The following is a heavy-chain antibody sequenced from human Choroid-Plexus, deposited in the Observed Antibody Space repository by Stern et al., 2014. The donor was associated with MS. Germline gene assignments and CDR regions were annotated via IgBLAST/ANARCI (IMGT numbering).Heavy chain of an antibody. Sequence: ARLVHPGPPPRLSCAASGFTFGSCAMHSVRQAPAKGLEWVAGVSYDGSHKYYADSVKGRFTISRDNPQNTLYMQMSSLRPEDTAVYYCAKDRQXXXYFFDHWGQGSLVTXXS. CDR2: VSYDGSHK. V-gene: IGHV3-30*18. J-gene: IGHJ5*02. CDR1: GFTFGSCA. CDR3: AKDRQXXXYFFDH. D-gene: IGHD2-8*01.